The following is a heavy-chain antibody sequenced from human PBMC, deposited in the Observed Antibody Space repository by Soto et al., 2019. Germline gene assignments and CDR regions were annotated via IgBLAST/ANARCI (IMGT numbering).Heavy chain of an antibody. J-gene: IGHJ5*02. V-gene: IGHV4-59*12. CDR2: IYHSGST. D-gene: IGHD6-19*01. CDR3: EREQLVQWLVRGYNWFDP. Sequence: SETLSLTCAVSGGSISSYYWSWIRQPPGKGLEWIGHIYHSGSTNYNSSLKSRVTISVDTSKNQFSLKLTSVTAADTAVYYCEREQLVQWLVRGYNWFDPWGQGTLVTVSS. CDR1: GGSISSYY.